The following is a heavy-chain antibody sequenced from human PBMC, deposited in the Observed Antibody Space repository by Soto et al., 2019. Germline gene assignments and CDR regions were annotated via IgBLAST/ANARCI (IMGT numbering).Heavy chain of an antibody. CDR2: IAYDGINT. CDR3: ARVTPGNNLYYFSGLDV. Sequence: GGSLRLSCVASGFNFGTYAIHWVRQAPGKGLQWVALIAYDGINTYFADSVKGRFTISRDNSKNTLHLQMNSLRPEDTGVYFCARVTPGNNLYYFSGLDVWGQGTSVTVSS. CDR1: GFNFGTYA. V-gene: IGHV3-30-3*01. D-gene: IGHD1-1*01. J-gene: IGHJ6*02.